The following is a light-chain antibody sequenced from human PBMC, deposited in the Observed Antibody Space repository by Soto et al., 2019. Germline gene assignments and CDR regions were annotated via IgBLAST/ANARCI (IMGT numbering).Light chain of an antibody. CDR2: DAS. J-gene: IGKJ2*01. V-gene: IGKV3-11*01. CDR1: QSVSSY. Sequence: EIVLTQSPATLSLSPGERATLSCRASQSVSSYLAWYHQKPGQAPRLLIYDASNRATGIPARFSGSGSGTDFTLTISSLEPEDFAVYYCQQRSNWPPYPFGQGTKLEIK. CDR3: QQRSNWPPYP.